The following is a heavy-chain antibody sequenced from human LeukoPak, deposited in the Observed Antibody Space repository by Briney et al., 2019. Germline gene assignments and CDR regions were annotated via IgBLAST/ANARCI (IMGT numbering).Heavy chain of an antibody. D-gene: IGHD2-15*01. J-gene: IGHJ4*02. V-gene: IGHV4-34*01. Sequence: SETLSLTCAVYGGSFSGYYWSWIRQPPGKGLEWIGEINHSGSTNYNPSLKSRVTISVDTSKNQFSLKLSPVTAADTAVYYCARELRGTGSGGRAAGWYFDYWGQGTLVTVSS. CDR2: INHSGST. CDR3: ARELRGTGSGGRAAGWYFDY. CDR1: GGSFSGYY.